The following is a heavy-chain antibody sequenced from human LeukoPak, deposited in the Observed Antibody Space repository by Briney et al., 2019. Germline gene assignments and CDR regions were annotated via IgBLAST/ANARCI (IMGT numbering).Heavy chain of an antibody. CDR1: GGSISSYY. Sequence: SETLSLTCTVSGGSISSYYWSWIRQPPGKGLEWIGYIYYSGSTNYNPSLKSRVTISVDTSKNQFSLKLSSVTAADTAVYYCARHFPYCSGGSCYSRRGRTTTFDYWGQGTLVTVSS. CDR2: IYYSGST. CDR3: ARHFPYCSGGSCYSRRGRTTTFDY. J-gene: IGHJ4*02. V-gene: IGHV4-59*08. D-gene: IGHD2-15*01.